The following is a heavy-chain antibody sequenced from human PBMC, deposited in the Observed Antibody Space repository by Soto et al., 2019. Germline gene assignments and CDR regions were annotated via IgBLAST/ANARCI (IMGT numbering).Heavy chain of an antibody. CDR1: GYTFTSYG. J-gene: IGHJ2*01. D-gene: IGHD4-17*01. CDR2: MNPNSGNT. Sequence: ASVKVCCKASGYTFTSYGINWVRQATGQGLEWMGWMNPNSGNTGYAQKFQGRVTMTRNTSISTAYMELSSLRSEDTAVYYCARGPRDYGDSTIPPFIWYFDLWGRGTLVTVPQ. V-gene: IGHV1-8*01. CDR3: ARGPRDYGDSTIPPFIWYFDL.